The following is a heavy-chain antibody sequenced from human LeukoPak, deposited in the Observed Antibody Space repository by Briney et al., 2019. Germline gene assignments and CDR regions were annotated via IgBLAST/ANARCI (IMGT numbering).Heavy chain of an antibody. Sequence: SETLSLTCAVYGGSFSGYYWSWIRQPPGKGLEWIGYIYYSGSTYYNPSLKSRVTISVDTSKNQFSLKLSSVTAADTAVYYCAREETTVVRDWYFDLWGRGTLVTVSS. CDR2: IYYSGST. D-gene: IGHD4-23*01. CDR1: GGSFSGYY. V-gene: IGHV4-30-4*08. J-gene: IGHJ2*01. CDR3: AREETTVVRDWYFDL.